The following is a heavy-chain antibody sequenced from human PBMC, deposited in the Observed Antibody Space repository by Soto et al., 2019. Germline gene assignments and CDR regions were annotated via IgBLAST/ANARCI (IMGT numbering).Heavy chain of an antibody. CDR3: AKIRRSDYQGFDY. CDR1: GFRFDEYA. CDR2: ITWNSGKA. V-gene: IGHV3-9*01. D-gene: IGHD4-17*01. J-gene: IGHJ4*02. Sequence: EVHLVESGGGLVQPGRSLRLSCAASGFRFDEYAMHWVRQAPGKGLEWVSGITWNSGKAAFADSVKGRFTISRDNAKSSLYLQMNSLRPEDTALYFCAKIRRSDYQGFDYWGRGTLVTVSS.